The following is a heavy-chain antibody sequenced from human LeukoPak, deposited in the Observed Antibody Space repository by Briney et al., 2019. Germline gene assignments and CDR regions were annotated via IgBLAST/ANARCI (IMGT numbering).Heavy chain of an antibody. D-gene: IGHD2-2*01. CDR1: GGSIGSYY. J-gene: IGHJ1*01. V-gene: IGHV4-4*07. CDR3: ARELYCSSTSCPSQH. CDR2: IYTSGST. Sequence: PSETLSLTCTVSGGSIGSYYWSWIRQPAGKGLEWIGRIYTSGSTNYNPSLKSRVTMSVDTSKNQFSLKLSSVTAADTAVYYCARELYCSSTSCPSQHWGQGTLVTVSS.